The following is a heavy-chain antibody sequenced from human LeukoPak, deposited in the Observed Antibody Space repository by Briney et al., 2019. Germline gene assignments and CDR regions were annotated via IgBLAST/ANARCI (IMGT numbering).Heavy chain of an antibody. J-gene: IGHJ4*02. CDR3: ARLGSSWYLHYFDY. Sequence: SETLSLTCAVYGGSFSGYYWSWIRQPPGKGLEWIGEINHSGSTNYNPSLKSRVTISVDTSKNQFSLKLSSVTAADTAVYYCARLGSSWYLHYFDYWGQGTLVTVSS. V-gene: IGHV4-34*01. CDR1: GGSFSGYY. CDR2: INHSGST. D-gene: IGHD6-13*01.